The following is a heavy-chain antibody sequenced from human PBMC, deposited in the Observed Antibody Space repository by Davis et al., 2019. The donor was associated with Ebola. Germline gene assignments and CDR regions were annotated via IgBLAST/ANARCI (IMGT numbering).Heavy chain of an antibody. V-gene: IGHV5-51*01. Sequence: GASLKISCTGSGYSFTSYWIGWVRQMPGKGLEWMGLIYPGDSDTRYSPSFQGQVTISADKSISTAYLQWSSLKASDTAMYYCARVREEGDYYYYYGMDVWGQGTTVTVSS. CDR2: IYPGDSDT. J-gene: IGHJ6*02. CDR1: GYSFTSYW. CDR3: ARVREEGDYYYYYGMDV.